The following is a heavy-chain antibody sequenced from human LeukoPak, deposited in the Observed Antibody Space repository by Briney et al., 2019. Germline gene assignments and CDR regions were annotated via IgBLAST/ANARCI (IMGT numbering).Heavy chain of an antibody. CDR1: GYTFTSYY. CDR3: ARLIVVPMVPTFVRYFDP. V-gene: IGHV1-46*01. CDR2: INPSGGST. Sequence: ASVKVSCKASGYTFTSYYMHWVRQAPGHGLEWMGIINPSGGSTSYAQKFQGRVTMTRDMSTSTVYMELSSLRSEDTAVYYCARLIVVPMVPTFVRYFDPWGQGTLVTVSS. D-gene: IGHD2-2*01. J-gene: IGHJ5*02.